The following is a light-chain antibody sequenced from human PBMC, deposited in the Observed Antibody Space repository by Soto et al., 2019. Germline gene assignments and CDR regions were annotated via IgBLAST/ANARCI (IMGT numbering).Light chain of an antibody. CDR1: SSNIGAGYD. CDR2: GNS. CDR3: QSYDRSLSGYWV. J-gene: IGLJ3*02. Sequence: QSALTQPPSVSGAQGQRRTISCTGSSSNIGAGYDVHWYQQLPGTAPKLLIYGNSNRPSGVPDRFSGSKSGTSASLAITGLQAEDEADYSCQSYDRSLSGYWVFGGGTQLTVL. V-gene: IGLV1-40*01.